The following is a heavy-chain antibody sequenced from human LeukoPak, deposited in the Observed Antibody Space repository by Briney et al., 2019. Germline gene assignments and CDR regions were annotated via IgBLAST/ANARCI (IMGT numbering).Heavy chain of an antibody. D-gene: IGHD1-26*01. V-gene: IGHV3-23*01. J-gene: IGHJ4*02. Sequence: GGSLRLSCAASGFTFSSYGMSWVRQAPGKGLEWVSAISGSGASTYYADSVKGRFTFTRDNSKNMLYLQMDSLRADDTAVYYCARRSSGTSGLDYWGQGILVTVSS. CDR1: GFTFSSYG. CDR3: ARRSSGTSGLDY. CDR2: ISGSGAST.